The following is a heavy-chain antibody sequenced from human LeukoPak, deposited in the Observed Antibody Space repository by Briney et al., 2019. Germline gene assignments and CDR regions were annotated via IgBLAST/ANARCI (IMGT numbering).Heavy chain of an antibody. CDR2: INHSGSS. J-gene: IGHJ4*02. V-gene: IGHV4-34*01. D-gene: IGHD2-15*01. Sequence: SETPSLTCAVYGGSFSSYYWSWIRQPPGKGLEWIGEINHSGSSNYNPSLKSRVTISGDTSKNQFFLRLTSVTAADTAVYYCARLDKDSAGNSRRPFNYWGRGTLVTVSS. CDR1: GGSFSSYY. CDR3: ARLDKDSAGNSRRPFNY.